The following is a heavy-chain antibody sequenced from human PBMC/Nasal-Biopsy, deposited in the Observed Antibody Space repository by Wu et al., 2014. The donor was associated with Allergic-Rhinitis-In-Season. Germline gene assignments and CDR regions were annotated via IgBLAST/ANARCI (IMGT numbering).Heavy chain of an antibody. CDR1: GFSFSAYG. V-gene: IGHV3-30*02. D-gene: IGHD6-19*01. Sequence: LRLSCAASGFSFSAYGIHWVRQPPGKGLEWVAFIRYDGSNKDYADSVKGRFIISRDNFKNTVYLQMNSLRADDTALYYCAKDLEQWLVGIGPYFYGMGVWGQGTTVTVSS. CDR2: IRYDGSNK. CDR3: AKDLEQWLVGIGPYFYGMGV. J-gene: IGHJ6*02.